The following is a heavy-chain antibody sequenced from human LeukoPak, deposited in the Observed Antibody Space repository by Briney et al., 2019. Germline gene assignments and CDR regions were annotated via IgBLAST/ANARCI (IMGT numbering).Heavy chain of an antibody. Sequence: ASETLSLTCAVSGGSISSGGYSWSWIRQPPGQGLEWIGYIYHSGSTYYNPSLKSRVTISVDRSKNQFSLKLSSVTAADTAVYYCARDNKGSSSVNWFDPWGQGTLVTVSS. V-gene: IGHV4-30-2*01. D-gene: IGHD6-19*01. CDR3: ARDNKGSSSVNWFDP. J-gene: IGHJ5*02. CDR1: GGSISSGGYS. CDR2: IYHSGST.